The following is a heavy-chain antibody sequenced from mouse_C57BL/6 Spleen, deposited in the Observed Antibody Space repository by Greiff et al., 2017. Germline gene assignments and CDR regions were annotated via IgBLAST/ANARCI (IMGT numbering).Heavy chain of an antibody. J-gene: IGHJ2*01. CDR1: GYSFTGYY. D-gene: IGHD2-5*01. CDR3: ARRGDYSKGFDY. V-gene: IGHV1-42*01. CDR2: INPSTGGT. Sequence: VQLQQSGPELVKPGASVKISCKASGYSFTGYYMNWVKQSPEKSLEWIGEINPSTGGTTYNQKFKAKATLTVDKSSSTAYMQLKSLTAEDSAVYYCARRGDYSKGFDYWGQGTTLTVSS.